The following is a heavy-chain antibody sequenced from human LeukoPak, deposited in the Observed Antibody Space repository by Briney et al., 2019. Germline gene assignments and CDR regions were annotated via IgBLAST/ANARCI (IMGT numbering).Heavy chain of an antibody. CDR3: AKGSSRDAFDI. V-gene: IGHV4-34*01. CDR1: GGSLSGYY. Sequence: SETLSLTCAVYGGSLSGYYCSWIRQTPGKGLEWIGEIHHSGSTNYNPSLKSRVTISVDTSKDQFSLRLNSMTAADTAMYFCAKGSSRDAFDIWGQGTVVSVSS. CDR2: IHHSGST. D-gene: IGHD2/OR15-2a*01. J-gene: IGHJ3*02.